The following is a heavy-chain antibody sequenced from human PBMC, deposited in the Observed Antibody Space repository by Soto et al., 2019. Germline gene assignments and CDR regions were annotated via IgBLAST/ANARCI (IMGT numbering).Heavy chain of an antibody. CDR1: GYTFTGYY. CDR3: ARGTLRRDGYNPY. J-gene: IGHJ4*02. Sequence: ASVKVSCKASGYTFTGYYMHWVRQAPGRGLEWMGWINPNSGGTNYAQKFQGRVTMTRDTSISTAYMELSRLRSDDTAVYYCARGTLRRDGYNPYWGQGTLVTVSS. D-gene: IGHD5-12*01. CDR2: INPNSGGT. V-gene: IGHV1-2*02.